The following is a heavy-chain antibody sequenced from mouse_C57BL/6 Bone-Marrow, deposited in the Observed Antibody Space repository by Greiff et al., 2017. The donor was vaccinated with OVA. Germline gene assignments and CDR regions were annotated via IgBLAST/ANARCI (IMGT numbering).Heavy chain of an antibody. CDR1: GFTFSSYA. V-gene: IGHV5-9-1*02. Sequence: EVKLMESGEGLVKPGGSLKLSCAASGFTFSSYAMSWVRQTPEKRLEWVAYISSGGDYIYYADTVKGRFTISRDNARNTLYLQMSSLKSEDTAMYYCTRDKGNSGYYYGRGADWGQGTLVTVSA. D-gene: IGHD1-1*01. CDR2: ISSGGDYI. CDR3: TRDKGNSGYYYGRGAD. J-gene: IGHJ3*01.